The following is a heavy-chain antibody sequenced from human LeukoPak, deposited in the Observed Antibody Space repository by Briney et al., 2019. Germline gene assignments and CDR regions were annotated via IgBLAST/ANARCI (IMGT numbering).Heavy chain of an antibody. CDR3: ARDVSNEAGQFDY. CDR1: GFTFSDYA. CDR2: ISSISSYI. J-gene: IGHJ4*02. D-gene: IGHD6-19*01. V-gene: IGHV3-21*01. Sequence: GGSLTLSCAASGFTFSDYAMSWVRQAPGKGPEWVSSISSISSYISYADSVQGRFTISRDNAKNPLYLQMNSLRAEATAVYYGARDVSNEAGQFDYWGQRALVTVSS.